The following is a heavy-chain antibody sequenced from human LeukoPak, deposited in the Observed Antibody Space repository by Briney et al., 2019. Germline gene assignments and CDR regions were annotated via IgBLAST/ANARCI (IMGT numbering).Heavy chain of an antibody. CDR3: ARNPPLYSSGGHWFDP. CDR2: IYYSGST. Sequence: SETLSLTCTVSGGSISSTNYFWGWIRQPPGKGLEWIGYIYYSGSTNYNPSLKSRVTISVDTSKNQFSLKLSSVTAADTAVYYCARNPPLYSSGGHWFDPWGQGTLVTVSS. D-gene: IGHD6-19*01. CDR1: GGSISSTNYF. J-gene: IGHJ5*02. V-gene: IGHV4-61*05.